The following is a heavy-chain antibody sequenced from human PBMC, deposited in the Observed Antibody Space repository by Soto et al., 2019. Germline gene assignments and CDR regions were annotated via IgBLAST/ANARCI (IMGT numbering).Heavy chain of an antibody. CDR1: WFIFTYFW. J-gene: IGHJ4*02. Sequence: GGALRLSCETPWFIFTYFWMHWVRQVPGKGLVWVSRIDTSGSSTSYADSVKGRFTISRDNAKNTVSLQMNSLRAEDTGVYYCAKDSWYFDLWSQGSLVTVSS. D-gene: IGHD6-13*01. CDR3: AKDSWYFDL. V-gene: IGHV3-74*01. CDR2: IDTSGSST.